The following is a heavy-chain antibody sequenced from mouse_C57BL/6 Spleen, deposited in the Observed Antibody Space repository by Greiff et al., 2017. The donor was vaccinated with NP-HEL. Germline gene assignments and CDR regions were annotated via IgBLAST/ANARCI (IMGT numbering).Heavy chain of an antibody. CDR1: GFSFNTYA. V-gene: IGHV10-1*01. Sequence: EVQVVESGGGLVQPKGSLKLSCAASGFSFNTYAMNWVRQAPGKGLEWVARIRSKSNNYATYYADSVKDRFTISRGDSESMLYLQMNNLKTEDTAMYYCVRQGGYYVDWYFDVWGTGTTVTVSS. CDR2: IRSKSNNYAT. D-gene: IGHD2-3*01. CDR3: VRQGGYYVDWYFDV. J-gene: IGHJ1*03.